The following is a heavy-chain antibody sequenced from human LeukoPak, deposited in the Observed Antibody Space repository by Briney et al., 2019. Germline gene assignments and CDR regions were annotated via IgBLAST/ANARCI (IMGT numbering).Heavy chain of an antibody. CDR2: ISWDGGTI. J-gene: IGHJ5*01. D-gene: IGHD3-10*01. CDR3: AKDPYGSGRGWIDS. CDR1: GFTFDDYA. V-gene: IGHV3-43D*03. Sequence: PGGSLRLSCAASGFTFDDYAMHWVRQAPGKGLQWVSLISWDGGTIYYGDSVKGRFTISRDNSKNSLYLQMNSLRPEDTALYYCAKDPYGSGRGWIDSWGRGTLVTVSS.